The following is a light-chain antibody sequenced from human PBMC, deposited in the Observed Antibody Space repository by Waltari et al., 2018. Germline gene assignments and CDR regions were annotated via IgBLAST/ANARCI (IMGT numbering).Light chain of an antibody. CDR1: QSIRMY. V-gene: IGKV1-39*01. CDR3: QQRYIPPRT. Sequence: DIQMTHSPSYLSASVGARVPIPCRASQSIRMYLTWYQQNVGKAPKLLIYSVSSLESEVPSRCSGRGSGTDVTLTISSMQPEDVATYYCQQRYIPPRTFGQGTKLEI. J-gene: IGKJ2*01. CDR2: SVS.